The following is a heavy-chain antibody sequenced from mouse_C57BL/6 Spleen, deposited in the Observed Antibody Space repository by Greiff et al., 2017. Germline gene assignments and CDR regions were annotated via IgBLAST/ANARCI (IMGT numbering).Heavy chain of an antibody. CDR3: AREGNSAWFAY. CDR1: GFTLSDYG. CDR2: ISSGSSTI. V-gene: IGHV5-17*01. J-gene: IGHJ3*01. D-gene: IGHD2-1*01. Sequence: LVESGGGLVKPGGSLKLSCAASGFTLSDYGMHWVRQAPEKGLEWVAYISSGSSTIYYADTVKGRFTISRDNAKNTLFLQMTSLRSEDTAMYYCAREGNSAWFAYWGQGTLVTVSA.